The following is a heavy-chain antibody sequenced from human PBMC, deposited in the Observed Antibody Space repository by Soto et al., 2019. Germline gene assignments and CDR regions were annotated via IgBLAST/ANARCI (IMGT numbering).Heavy chain of an antibody. CDR1: GYTFTNYY. J-gene: IGHJ3*01. D-gene: IGHD4-4*01. V-gene: IGHV1-46*03. Sequence: QVQLVQSGAEVKKPGASVRVSCKASGYTFTNYYIDWVRQAPGQGLEWMGIINPNGGSTMYAQKFQGKVTMTRDTSTSIVYMELSSLRSEDTAVYYCASAAWTTVTNRLNDVFDVWGQGTMVTVSS. CDR2: INPNGGST. CDR3: ASAAWTTVTNRLNDVFDV.